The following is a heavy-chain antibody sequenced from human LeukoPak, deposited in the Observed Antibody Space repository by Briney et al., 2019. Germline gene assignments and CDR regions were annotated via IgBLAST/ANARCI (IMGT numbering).Heavy chain of an antibody. V-gene: IGHV3-21*06. CDR3: ARAAGHYFDH. CDR1: GFNFKSYS. CDR2: ISSTSSDL. D-gene: IGHD3-10*01. J-gene: IGHJ4*02. Sequence: SGGSLRLSCAASGFNFKSYSMNWVRQAPGKGLVWVSFISSTSSDLLYADSVKGRFTVSRDNGKNSLYLQMNSLRAEDTAVYYCARAAGHYFDHWGQGSLVTVSS.